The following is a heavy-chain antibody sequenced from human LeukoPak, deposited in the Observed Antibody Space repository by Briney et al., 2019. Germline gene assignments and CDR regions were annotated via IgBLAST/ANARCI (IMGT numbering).Heavy chain of an antibody. J-gene: IGHJ3*02. Sequence: PSETLSLTCAVYGGSFSGYYWSWIRQPPGKGLEWIGEINHSGSTNYNPSLKSRVTISVDTSKNQFSLKLSSVTAADTAVYYCARASKMVRGVIRASRAFDIWGQGTMVTVSS. CDR1: GGSFSGYY. D-gene: IGHD3-10*01. CDR3: ARASKMVRGVIRASRAFDI. V-gene: IGHV4-34*01. CDR2: INHSGST.